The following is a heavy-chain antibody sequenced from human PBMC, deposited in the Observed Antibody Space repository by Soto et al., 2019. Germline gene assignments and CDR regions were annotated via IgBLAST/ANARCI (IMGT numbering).Heavy chain of an antibody. J-gene: IGHJ6*03. Sequence: ASVKVSCKASGYTFTSYYMHWVRQAPGQGLEWMGIINPSGGSTSYAQKFQGRVTMTRDTSTSTVYMELSSLRSEDTAVYYCARDSRLSPPTDYYYYMDVWGKGTTVTVSS. CDR2: INPSGGST. CDR1: GYTFTSYY. D-gene: IGHD4-17*01. CDR3: ARDSRLSPPTDYYYYMDV. V-gene: IGHV1-46*01.